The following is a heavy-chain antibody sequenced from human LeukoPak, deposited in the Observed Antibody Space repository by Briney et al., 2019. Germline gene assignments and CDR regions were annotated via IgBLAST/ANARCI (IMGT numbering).Heavy chain of an antibody. CDR2: IYTSGST. CDR1: GGSISSYY. J-gene: IGHJ6*03. V-gene: IGHV4-4*07. D-gene: IGHD2-2*01. Sequence: SETLSLTCTVSGGSISSYYWSWIRQPAGKGLEWIGRIYTSGSTNYNPSLKSRVTISVDKSKNQFSLKLSSVTAADTAVYYCARDMSGYCSSTSCHPYYYYYMDVWGKGTTVTVSS. CDR3: ARDMSGYCSSTSCHPYYYYYMDV.